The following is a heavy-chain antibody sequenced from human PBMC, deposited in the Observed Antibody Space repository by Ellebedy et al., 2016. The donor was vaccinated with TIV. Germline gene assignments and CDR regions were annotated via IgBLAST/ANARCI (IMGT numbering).Heavy chain of an antibody. J-gene: IGHJ6*02. D-gene: IGHD3-10*01. CDR2: ISASGST. CDR3: VRGVTFYYGLDV. Sequence: PGGSLRLSCSVSGVSTSSYYWSWIRQPAGKGLEWIGRISASGSTNYNPSLMSRVTMSVDTAKDQFSLKLSSVTAADTAIYYCVRGVTFYYGLDVWGQGTTVTVSS. CDR1: GVSTSSYY. V-gene: IGHV4-4*07.